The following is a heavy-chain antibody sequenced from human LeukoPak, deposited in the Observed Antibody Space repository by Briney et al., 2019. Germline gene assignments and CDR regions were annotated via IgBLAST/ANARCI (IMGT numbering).Heavy chain of an antibody. CDR1: GYTFTSYH. V-gene: IGHV1-46*01. J-gene: IGHJ4*02. Sequence: GASVKVSCKASGYTFTSYHMHWVRQAPGREVEWMGIIYPSGGSTSYAQKFQGRVTVTRDTSTSTVYMELSSLRPEDTAVYYCARELSPSGNYDCWGQGTLVTVSS. CDR3: ARELSPSGNYDC. D-gene: IGHD1-26*01. CDR2: IYPSGGST.